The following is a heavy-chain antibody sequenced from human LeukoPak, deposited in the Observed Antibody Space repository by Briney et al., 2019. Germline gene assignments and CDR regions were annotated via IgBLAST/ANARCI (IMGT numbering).Heavy chain of an antibody. J-gene: IGHJ3*02. Sequence: GASVKVSCKASGYTFTNYGISWVRQAPGQGLEWMGWISAYNGNTNYAQKLQGRVTMTTDTSTSTAYMELSSLRSEDTAVYYCARETYYDFWSGLVGSFTPDAFDIWGQGTMVTVSS. V-gene: IGHV1-18*01. CDR3: ARETYYDFWSGLVGSFTPDAFDI. D-gene: IGHD3-3*01. CDR1: GYTFTNYG. CDR2: ISAYNGNT.